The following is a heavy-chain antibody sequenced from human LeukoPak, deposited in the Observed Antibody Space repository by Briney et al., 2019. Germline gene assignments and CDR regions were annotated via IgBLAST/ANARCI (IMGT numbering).Heavy chain of an antibody. CDR1: RFTFDDYA. V-gene: IGHV3-9*01. CDR3: AKDFEGLWNNDDNNYGMDV. D-gene: IGHD1/OR15-1a*01. CDR2: ISWNSAYI. Sequence: PGGSLRLSCAASRFTFDDYAMHWVRQAPGKGLEWVSSISWNSAYIAYADSVKGRFTISRDNAKSSLYLQMNSLRPEDTALYYCAKDFEGLWNNDDNNYGMDVWGQGTTVTVSS. J-gene: IGHJ6*02.